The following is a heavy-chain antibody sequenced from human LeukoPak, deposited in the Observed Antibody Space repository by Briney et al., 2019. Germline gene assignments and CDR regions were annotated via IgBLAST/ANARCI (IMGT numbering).Heavy chain of an antibody. J-gene: IGHJ4*02. Sequence: ASVKVSCKTSGYTFTSYGVSWVRQAPGQRLEWMGWISTYNYNTNYAQKFRGRVTLTKDTSTSTVYMELRSLRFDDTAIYYCARQVDTSMALPDCWGQGTLVTVSS. CDR1: GYTFTSYG. D-gene: IGHD5-18*01. CDR2: ISTYNYNT. V-gene: IGHV1-18*01. CDR3: ARQVDTSMALPDC.